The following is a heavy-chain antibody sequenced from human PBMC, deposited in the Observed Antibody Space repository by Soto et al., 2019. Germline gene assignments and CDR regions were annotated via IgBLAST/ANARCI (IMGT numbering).Heavy chain of an antibody. V-gene: IGHV4-31*03. CDR1: GGSISSGGYY. D-gene: IGHD2-15*01. Sequence: SETLSLTCTVSGGSISSGGYYWSWIRQHPGKGLEWIGYIYYSGSTYYNPSLKSRVTISVDTSKNQFSPKLSSVTAADTAVYYCASGGDYYYYGMDVWGQGTTVTVSS. J-gene: IGHJ6*02. CDR2: IYYSGST. CDR3: ASGGDYYYYGMDV.